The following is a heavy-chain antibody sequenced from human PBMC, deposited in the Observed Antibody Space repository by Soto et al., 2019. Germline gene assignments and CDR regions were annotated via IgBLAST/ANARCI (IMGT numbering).Heavy chain of an antibody. D-gene: IGHD1-26*01. CDR2: ISTYNGDA. CDR1: GYTFSRSG. J-gene: IGHJ6*02. V-gene: IGHV1-18*01. CDR3: ARSGSVPSYYSGLDV. Sequence: QVQLVQSGAEVRKPGASVKVSCKTSGYTFSRSGISWVRQAPGQGLEWMGWISTYNGDANYAQKLQGRVTMTTDTSTSTAFMELGSLTSDDTVVYYCARSGSVPSYYSGLDVWGQGTTVTVSS.